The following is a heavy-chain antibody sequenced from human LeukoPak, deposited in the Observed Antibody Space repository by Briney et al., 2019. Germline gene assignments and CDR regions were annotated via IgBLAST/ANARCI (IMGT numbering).Heavy chain of an antibody. V-gene: IGHV3-20*04. D-gene: IGHD3-3*01. CDR2: INWNGGRT. CDR1: GFPFHDYG. J-gene: IGHJ5*02. CDR3: ARDGTIFGVLITKSWFDP. Sequence: GGSLRLSCVASGFPFHDYGMSWVRHVPGKGLEWVSGINWNGGRTGYADSVKGRFTISRDNAKNSVYPQMNSLKAEDTAFYYCARDGTIFGVLITKSWFDPWGQGTLVTVSS.